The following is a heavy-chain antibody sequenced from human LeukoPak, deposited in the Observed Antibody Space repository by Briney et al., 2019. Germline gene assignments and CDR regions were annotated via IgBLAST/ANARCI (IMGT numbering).Heavy chain of an antibody. Sequence: SETLSLTCAVYGGSFSGYYWSWIRQPPGKGLEWIGEINHSGSTNYNPSLKSRVTISVDTSKNQFSLKLSSVTAADTAVYYCARDQGYSSGWYVGNWFDPWGQGTLVTVSS. CDR2: INHSGST. D-gene: IGHD6-19*01. J-gene: IGHJ5*02. CDR3: ARDQGYSSGWYVGNWFDP. V-gene: IGHV4-34*01. CDR1: GGSFSGYY.